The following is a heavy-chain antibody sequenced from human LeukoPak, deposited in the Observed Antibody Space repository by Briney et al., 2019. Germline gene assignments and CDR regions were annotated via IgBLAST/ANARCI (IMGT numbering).Heavy chain of an antibody. CDR2: ISANSGKT. Sequence: ASVKVSCKASGFTFTSFGITWVRQAPGQGLEWVGWISANSGKTDYAQTLEGRVTMTTDSSTSTAYMDLRSLTSDDTAIYYCARGLEMIEGFDYWGQGTLVTVSS. J-gene: IGHJ4*02. CDR1: GFTFTSFG. D-gene: IGHD5-24*01. V-gene: IGHV1-18*01. CDR3: ARGLEMIEGFDY.